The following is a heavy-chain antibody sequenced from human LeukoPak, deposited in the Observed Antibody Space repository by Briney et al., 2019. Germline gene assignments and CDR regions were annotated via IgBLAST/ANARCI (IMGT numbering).Heavy chain of an antibody. Sequence: AGSLRLSCAASGVTFSSYSMNWVRQAPGKGLERVSSISSSSSYICYADSVKGPFTISRDNAKTSLYLQMNSLRAEDTAVYYCARSQSMAAASYWGQGTLVTVSS. V-gene: IGHV3-21*01. CDR1: GVTFSSYS. CDR3: ARSQSMAAASY. J-gene: IGHJ4*02. CDR2: ISSSSSYI. D-gene: IGHD6-13*01.